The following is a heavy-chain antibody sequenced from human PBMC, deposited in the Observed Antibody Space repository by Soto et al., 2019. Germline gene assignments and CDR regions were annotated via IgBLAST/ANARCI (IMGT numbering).Heavy chain of an antibody. CDR2: IIPILGIA. D-gene: IGHD3-22*01. CDR1: GGTFSSYT. V-gene: IGHV1-69*08. CDR3: AREVDSSGYYYYFDY. Sequence: QVQLVQSGAEVKKPGSSVKVSCKASGGTFSSYTISWARQATGQGLEWMGRIIPILGIANYAQKFQGRVTITADKSTSTAYMELSSLRSEDTAVYYCAREVDSSGYYYYFDYWGQGTLVTVSS. J-gene: IGHJ4*02.